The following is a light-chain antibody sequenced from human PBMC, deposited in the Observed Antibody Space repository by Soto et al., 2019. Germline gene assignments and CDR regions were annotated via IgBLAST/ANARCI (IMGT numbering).Light chain of an antibody. CDR2: EVS. CDR3: SSYAGSNNFV. Sequence: QSALTQPPSASGSPGQSVTISCTGTSSDVGGYNYVSWYQQHPGKAPKLMIYEVSKRPSGVPGRFSGSKSGNTASLTVSGLKAEDQADYYCSSYAGSNNFVFGTGTKLTVL. J-gene: IGLJ1*01. V-gene: IGLV2-8*01. CDR1: SSDVGGYNY.